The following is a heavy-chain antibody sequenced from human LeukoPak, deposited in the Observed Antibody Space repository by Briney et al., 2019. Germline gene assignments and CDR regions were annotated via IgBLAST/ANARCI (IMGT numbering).Heavy chain of an antibody. J-gene: IGHJ4*02. CDR2: ISGSGGST. V-gene: IGHV3-23*01. Sequence: GGSLRLSCTASGFTFSNYAMTWVRQAPGKGLEWLSVISGSGGSTYRADSVKGRFTISRDNSKNTLFLQMNSLRAEDTAVYYCTRKTSYYDSSGALDYWGQGTLVTVSS. D-gene: IGHD3-22*01. CDR1: GFTFSNYA. CDR3: TRKTSYYDSSGALDY.